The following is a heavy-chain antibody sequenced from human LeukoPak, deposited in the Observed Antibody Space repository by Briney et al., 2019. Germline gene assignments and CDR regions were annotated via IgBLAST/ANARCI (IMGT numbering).Heavy chain of an antibody. J-gene: IGHJ4*02. D-gene: IGHD3-3*01. CDR3: ARGKKENDSWSGYAFDY. Sequence: SETLSLTCAVYGGSFSGYYWSWIRQPPGKGLEWIGEINHSGSTNYNPSLKSRVTISVDTSKNQFSLKLSSVTAADTAVYYCARGKKENDSWSGYAFDYWGQGTLVTVSS. CDR2: INHSGST. CDR1: GGSFSGYY. V-gene: IGHV4-34*01.